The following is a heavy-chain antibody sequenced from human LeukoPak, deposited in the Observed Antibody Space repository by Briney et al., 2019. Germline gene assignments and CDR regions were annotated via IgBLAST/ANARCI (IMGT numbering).Heavy chain of an antibody. J-gene: IGHJ3*02. CDR2: IYSGGST. V-gene: IGHV3-66*01. D-gene: IGHD3-22*01. Sequence: GGSLRLSCAASEFSVGSNYMTWVRQAPGKGLEWVSLIYSGGSTYYADSVKGRFTISRDNSKNTLYLQMNSLRVEDTAVHYCARDFQVSTMIDGSRAFDIWGQGTMVTVSS. CDR1: EFSVGSNY. CDR3: ARDFQVSTMIDGSRAFDI.